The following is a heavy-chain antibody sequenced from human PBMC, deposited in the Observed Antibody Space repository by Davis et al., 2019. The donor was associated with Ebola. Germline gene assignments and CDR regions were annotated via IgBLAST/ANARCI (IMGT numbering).Heavy chain of an antibody. V-gene: IGHV1-18*01. CDR2: ISAYNGNT. D-gene: IGHD6-6*01. Sequence: ASVKVSCKASGYTFTSYDINWVRQATGQGLEWMGWISAYNGNTNYAQKLQGRVTMTTDTSTSTAYMELRSLRSEDTAVYYCARDGRESSSDYFDYWGQGTLVTVSS. CDR1: GYTFTSYD. CDR3: ARDGRESSSDYFDY. J-gene: IGHJ4*02.